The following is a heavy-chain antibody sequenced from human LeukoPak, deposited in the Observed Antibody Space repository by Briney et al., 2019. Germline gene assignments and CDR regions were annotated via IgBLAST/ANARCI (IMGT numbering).Heavy chain of an antibody. D-gene: IGHD3-22*01. J-gene: IGHJ6*02. V-gene: IGHV3-66*01. CDR3: ARGGYDMFF. Sequence: TGGPLRLSCGASGFTVSSSYMGWVRQAPGKGLEWVSGIYDGGNTYYGDSVKGRFIISRDNSKNTLYLQMSSLRAEDTAVYYCARGGYDMFFWGQGTTVTVSS. CDR2: IYDGGNT. CDR1: GFTVSSSY.